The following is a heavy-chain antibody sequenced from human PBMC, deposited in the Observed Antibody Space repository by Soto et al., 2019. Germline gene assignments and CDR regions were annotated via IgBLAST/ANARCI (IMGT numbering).Heavy chain of an antibody. Sequence: GASVKVSCKASGGTFSSYAISWVRQAPGQGLEWMGGIIPVFGTANYAQKFQGRVTITADKSTSTAYMELSSLRSEDTAVYYCATAGDYSNQEWGQGTLVTVSS. CDR2: IIPVFGTA. D-gene: IGHD4-4*01. CDR3: ATAGDYSNQE. J-gene: IGHJ4*02. V-gene: IGHV1-69*06. CDR1: GGTFSSYA.